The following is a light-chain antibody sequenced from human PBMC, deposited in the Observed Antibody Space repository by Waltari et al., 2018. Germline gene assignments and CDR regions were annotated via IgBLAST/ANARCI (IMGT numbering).Light chain of an antibody. V-gene: IGLV1-44*01. CDR2: TDD. CDR1: TSNIGSNT. Sequence: QSVLTQPPSASGTPGQRVTISCSGSTSNIGSNTVSWYQQLPGTAPKLLIYTDDQRPSWVPDRFSGSKSGTSASLAISGPQSEDEAHYHCSAWDDNLNGVIFGGGTKLTVL. CDR3: SAWDDNLNGVI. J-gene: IGLJ2*01.